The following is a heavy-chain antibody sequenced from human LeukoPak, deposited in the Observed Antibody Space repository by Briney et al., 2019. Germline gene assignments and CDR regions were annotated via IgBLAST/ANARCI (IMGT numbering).Heavy chain of an antibody. J-gene: IGHJ4*02. Sequence: SETLSLTCAVYGGSFSGYYWSWIRQPTGKGLEWIGEINHSGSTSYNPSLKSRVTISVDTSKNQLSLKLSSVTAADTAVYYCARSGGTYVYWGQGTLVTVSS. V-gene: IGHV4-34*01. D-gene: IGHD1-26*01. CDR2: INHSGST. CDR1: GGSFSGYY. CDR3: ARSGGTYVY.